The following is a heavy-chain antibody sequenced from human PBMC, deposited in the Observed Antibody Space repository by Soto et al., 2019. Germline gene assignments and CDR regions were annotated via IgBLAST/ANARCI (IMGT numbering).Heavy chain of an antibody. J-gene: IGHJ5*02. Sequence: QVQLVQSGAEVKKPGASVKVACKASGINYTTYAIHWVRQAPGQGIAWMGWINTGNGNTRYSQRFQGRVTLTTDTSASTAYMDVSSLTSEDTAVYYCARAISGYVSWGPGTLITVSS. V-gene: IGHV1-3*04. CDR3: ARAISGYVS. D-gene: IGHD5-12*01. CDR1: GINYTTYA. CDR2: INTGNGNT.